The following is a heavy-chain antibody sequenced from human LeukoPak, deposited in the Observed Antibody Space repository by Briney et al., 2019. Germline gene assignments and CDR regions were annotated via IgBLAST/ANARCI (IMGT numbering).Heavy chain of an antibody. D-gene: IGHD2-2*01. CDR3: ARGGGSGYCSSTTCSIFDY. CDR1: GSSIRSNS. Sequence: SETLSLTCTVSGSSIRSNSWSWIRRPAGKGLEWIGRIYFSATTNYNPSLESRVTMSIDTSRNQFTLKLNSVTAAVTAVYYCARGGGSGYCSSTTCSIFDYGGQGMLVTVFS. J-gene: IGHJ4*02. V-gene: IGHV4-4*07. CDR2: IYFSATT.